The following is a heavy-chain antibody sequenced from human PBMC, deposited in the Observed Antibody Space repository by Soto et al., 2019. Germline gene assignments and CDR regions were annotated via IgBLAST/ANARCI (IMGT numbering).Heavy chain of an antibody. CDR1: GFTFSDYG. CDR3: REVSSQRLGCSES. J-gene: IGHJ4*02. V-gene: IGHV3-30*18. D-gene: IGHD6-25*01. CDR2: ISIDGNER. Sequence: GGTLRLSCAASGFTFSDYGMNWVRQAPGKGLEWLAVISIDGNERYYADSLKGRFTISRDNSENTLYLEMSSVRVEDTAVYYFREVSSQRLGCSESGGQGT.